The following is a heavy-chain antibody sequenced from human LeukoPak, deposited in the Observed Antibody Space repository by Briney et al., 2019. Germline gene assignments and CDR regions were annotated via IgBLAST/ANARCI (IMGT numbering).Heavy chain of an antibody. J-gene: IGHJ4*02. Sequence: PGGSLRLSCAASGFTFSSYGMHWVRQAPGKGLEWVSVIYSGGSTYYADSVKGRFTISRDNSKNTLYLQMNSLRAEDTAVYYCARGGGWGIVATIHYFDYWGQGTLVTVSS. CDR3: ARGGGWGIVATIHYFDY. CDR2: IYSGGST. V-gene: IGHV3-66*01. CDR1: GFTFSSYG. D-gene: IGHD5-12*01.